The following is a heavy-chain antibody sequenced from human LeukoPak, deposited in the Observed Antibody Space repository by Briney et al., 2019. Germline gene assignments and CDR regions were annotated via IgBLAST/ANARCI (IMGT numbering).Heavy chain of an antibody. CDR3: ARERRFLEWFPHNWFDP. CDR2: IYSSGST. J-gene: IGHJ5*02. V-gene: IGHV4-4*07. D-gene: IGHD3-3*01. Sequence: PSETLSLTCTVSGGSISSYFWSWIRQPAGKGLEYIGRIYSSGSTNYNPSLKSRVTMSVDTSKNQFSLKLTSVTAADTAVYYCARERRFLEWFPHNWFDPWGQGTLVTVSS. CDR1: GGSISSYF.